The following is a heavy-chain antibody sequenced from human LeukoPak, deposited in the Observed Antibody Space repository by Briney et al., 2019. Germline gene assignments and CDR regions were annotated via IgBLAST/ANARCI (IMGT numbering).Heavy chain of an antibody. CDR3: AREGRYCSGGSCNRNIDY. CDR2: INPNSGGT. CDR1: GGTLSNYA. J-gene: IGHJ4*02. D-gene: IGHD2-15*01. Sequence: GSSVKVSCKASGGTLSNYAISWVRQAPGQGLEWMGWINPNSGGTNYAQRFQGRVTMTRDTSISTAYMELSRLRSDDTAVYYCAREGRYCSGGSCNRNIDYWGQGTLVTVSS. V-gene: IGHV1-2*02.